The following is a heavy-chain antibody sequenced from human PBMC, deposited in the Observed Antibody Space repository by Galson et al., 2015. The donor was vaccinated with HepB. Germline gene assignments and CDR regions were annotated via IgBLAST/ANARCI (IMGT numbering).Heavy chain of an antibody. Sequence: QSGAEVKKPGESLKISCKGSGYSFITYWIGWVRQMPGKGLEWMGIIYPDDSDTTYFPSFQGRVTMSVDKSIGTAYLQWSSLKASDTAMYYCARQLDNTGWFWGQGTLVTVSS. V-gene: IGHV5-51*01. CDR3: ARQLDNTGWF. CDR1: GYSFITYW. J-gene: IGHJ4*02. D-gene: IGHD1-1*01. CDR2: IYPDDSDT.